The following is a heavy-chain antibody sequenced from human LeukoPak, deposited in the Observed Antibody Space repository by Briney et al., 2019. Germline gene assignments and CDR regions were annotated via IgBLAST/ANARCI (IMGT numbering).Heavy chain of an antibody. CDR2: TYYRSKWYS. D-gene: IGHD3-16*01. CDR3: ARGGGAIAT. V-gene: IGHV6-1*01. CDR1: GDSVSSNSAG. Sequence: SQTLSLTCAISGDSVSSNSAGWSWNRQSPSRGLEWLGRTYYRSKWYSDYAASAKGRITINPDTSKNQFPLQLNSVTPEDTAVYYCARGGGAIATWGQGTLVTVSS. J-gene: IGHJ5*02.